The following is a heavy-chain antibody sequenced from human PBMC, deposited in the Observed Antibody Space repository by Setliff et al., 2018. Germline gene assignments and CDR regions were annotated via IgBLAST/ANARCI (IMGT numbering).Heavy chain of an antibody. V-gene: IGHV3-15*01. CDR3: AKSITMIVGGAFDV. D-gene: IGHD3-22*01. J-gene: IGHJ3*01. CDR2: DKGQSSDGTA. CDR1: GFDFHKAW. Sequence: PGESLKISCTASGFDFHKAWMSWVRQAPGKGLEWVGRDKGQSSDGTADYATPVEGRFSISRDYSENTLYLQMNSLRAEDSAMYYCAKSITMIVGGAFDVWGQGTMVTVSS.